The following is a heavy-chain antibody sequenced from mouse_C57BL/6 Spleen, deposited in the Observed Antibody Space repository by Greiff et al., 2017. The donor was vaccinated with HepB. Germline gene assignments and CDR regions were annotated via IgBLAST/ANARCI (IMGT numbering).Heavy chain of an antibody. CDR1: GFTFSSYA. D-gene: IGHD4-1*01. V-gene: IGHV5-4*03. Sequence: EVMLVESGGGLVKPGGSLKLSCAASGFTFSSYAMSWVRQTPEKRLEWVATISDGGSYTYYPDNVKGRFTISRDNAKNNLYLQMSHLKSEDTAMYYCARRWDRYSFDYWGQGTTLTVSS. CDR2: ISDGGSYT. J-gene: IGHJ2*01. CDR3: ARRWDRYSFDY.